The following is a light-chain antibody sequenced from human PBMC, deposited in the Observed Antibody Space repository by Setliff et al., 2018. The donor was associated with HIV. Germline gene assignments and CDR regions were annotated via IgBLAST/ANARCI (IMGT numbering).Light chain of an antibody. CDR2: SFT. CDR3: QSYDSSLSGYV. J-gene: IGLJ1*01. Sequence: QSALAQPPSVSGAPGQRVTISCTGSSSNIGAGFDVHWYQQFPGTAPKLLIYSFTNRPSGVPDRVSGSKSGTSASLAIAGLQAEDEADYYCQSYDSSLSGYVFGTGTKVTVL. V-gene: IGLV1-40*01. CDR1: SSNIGAGFD.